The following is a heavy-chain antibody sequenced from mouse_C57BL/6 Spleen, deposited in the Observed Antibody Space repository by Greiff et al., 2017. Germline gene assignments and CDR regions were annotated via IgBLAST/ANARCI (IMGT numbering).Heavy chain of an antibody. D-gene: IGHD1-1*01. Sequence: QVQLQQSGAELVKPGASVKLSCKASGSTFTSYWMQWVKQRPGQGLEWIGEIDPSDSYTNYNQKFKGKATLTVDTSSSTAYMQRSSLTSEDSAVYCCARSGSSYLYAMDYWGQGTSVTVSS. CDR2: IDPSDSYT. CDR3: ARSGSSYLYAMDY. V-gene: IGHV1-50*01. J-gene: IGHJ4*01. CDR1: GSTFTSYW.